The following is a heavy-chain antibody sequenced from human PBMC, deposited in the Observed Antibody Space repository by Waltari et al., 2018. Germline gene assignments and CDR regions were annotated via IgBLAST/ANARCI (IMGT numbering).Heavy chain of an antibody. J-gene: IGHJ3*02. V-gene: IGHV2-70*04. D-gene: IGHD6-13*01. CDR2: IDWDDDK. CDR1: GFSLSTSGMR. CDR3: ARSGGGSSWYAGGDAFDI. Sequence: QVTLKESGPALVKPTQTLTLTCTFSGFSLSTSGMRVSWIRQPPGKALEWLARIDWDDDKFYSTSLKTRLTISKDTSKNQVVLTMTNMDPVDTATYYCARSGGGSSWYAGGDAFDIWGQGTMVTVSS.